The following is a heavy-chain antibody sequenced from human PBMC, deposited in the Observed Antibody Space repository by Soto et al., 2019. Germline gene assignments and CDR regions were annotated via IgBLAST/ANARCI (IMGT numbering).Heavy chain of an antibody. Sequence: SVKVSCKASGGTFSSYAISWVRQAPGQGLEWMGGIIPIFGTANYAQKFQGRVTITADESTSTAYMELSSLRSEDTAVYYCARSSYDSSGYYRPDFDYWGQGTLVTVPQ. V-gene: IGHV1-69*13. CDR2: IIPIFGTA. CDR3: ARSSYDSSGYYRPDFDY. D-gene: IGHD3-22*01. CDR1: GGTFSSYA. J-gene: IGHJ4*02.